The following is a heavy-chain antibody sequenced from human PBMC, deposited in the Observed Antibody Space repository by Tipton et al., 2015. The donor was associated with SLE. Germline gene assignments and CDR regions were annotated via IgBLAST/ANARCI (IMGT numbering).Heavy chain of an antibody. J-gene: IGHJ5*02. D-gene: IGHD1-26*01. CDR1: GGSISSSSYY. CDR3: AREAKYSGSYYNWFDT. CDR2: IYSSGST. Sequence: TLSLTCTVSGGSISSSSYYWSWIRQPAGKGLEWIGRIYSSGSTNENLSLKSRVSISKDTSKNQFSLKLSSVTAADTAVYYCAREAKYSGSYYNWFDTWGQGTLVTVSP. V-gene: IGHV4-61*02.